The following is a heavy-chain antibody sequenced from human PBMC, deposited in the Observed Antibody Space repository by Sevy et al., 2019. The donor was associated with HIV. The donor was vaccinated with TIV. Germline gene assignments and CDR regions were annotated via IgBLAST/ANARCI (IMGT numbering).Heavy chain of an antibody. Sequence: GGSLRLSCAASGLSFRSYWMTWVRQAPGKGLEWVASIYQDGSEKYYMDSVKGRFTVSRDNAKNSLFFQMNSLRVEDTAVYYCSREGSYGAYMLSYYYGMDVWGQGTTVTVSS. V-gene: IGHV3-7*01. CDR2: IYQDGSEK. J-gene: IGHJ6*02. CDR1: GLSFRSYW. CDR3: SREGSYGAYMLSYYYGMDV. D-gene: IGHD3-10*01.